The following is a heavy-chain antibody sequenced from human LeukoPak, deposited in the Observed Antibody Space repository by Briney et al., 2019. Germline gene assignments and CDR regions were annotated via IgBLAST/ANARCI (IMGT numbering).Heavy chain of an antibody. CDR3: ARGGTAARPSGVVDGGGY. J-gene: IGHJ4*02. D-gene: IGHD6-6*01. CDR2: INTNTGNP. Sequence: ASVKVSCKASGYTFTSYAMNWVRQAPGQGLEWMGWINTNTGNPTYAQGFTGRFVFSLDTSVSTAYLQISSLKAEDTAVYYCARGGTAARPSGVVDGGGYWGQGTLVTVSS. CDR1: GYTFTSYA. V-gene: IGHV7-4-1*02.